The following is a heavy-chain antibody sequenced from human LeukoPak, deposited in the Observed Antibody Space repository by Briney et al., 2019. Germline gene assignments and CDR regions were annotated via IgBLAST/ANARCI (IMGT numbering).Heavy chain of an antibody. CDR1: GGSISSYY. V-gene: IGHV4-59*01. D-gene: IGHD2-8*01. J-gene: IGHJ4*02. Sequence: SETLSLTCTVSGGSISSYYWSWIRQPPGKGLEWIGYIYYSGSTNYNPSLKSRVTISVDTSKNQFSLKLSSVTAADTAVYYCAREDTINGVTHFDYWGQGTLVTVSS. CDR3: AREDTINGVTHFDY. CDR2: IYYSGST.